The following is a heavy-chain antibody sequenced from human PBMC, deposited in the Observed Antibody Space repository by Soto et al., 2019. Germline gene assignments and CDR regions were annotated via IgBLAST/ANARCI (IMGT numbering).Heavy chain of an antibody. Sequence: QVQLVQSGAEVKKPGASVKVSCKTSGYTFTNFGLSWVRQAPGQGLEWMGWISAYNGNTNYAQNFQGRVTRTTDTSTSTSYMERRSLRSDDTAVYYCARCGTPIDYWGQGTLGTVSS. J-gene: IGHJ4*02. CDR1: GYTFTNFG. CDR3: ARCGTPIDY. V-gene: IGHV1-18*01. CDR2: ISAYNGNT. D-gene: IGHD1-26*01.